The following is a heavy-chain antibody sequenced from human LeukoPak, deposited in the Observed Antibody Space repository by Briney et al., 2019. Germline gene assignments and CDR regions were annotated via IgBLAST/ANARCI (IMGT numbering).Heavy chain of an antibody. J-gene: IGHJ4*02. Sequence: GGSLRLSCAASGFTVSSNYMSWVRQAPGKGLEWVSVIYSGGSTYYADSVKGRFTISRDNSKNTLYLQMNSLRAEDTAVYYCAKDLCGGDCYSGDYWGQGTLVTVSS. CDR3: AKDLCGGDCYSGDY. CDR1: GFTVSSNY. V-gene: IGHV3-53*01. CDR2: IYSGGST. D-gene: IGHD2-21*02.